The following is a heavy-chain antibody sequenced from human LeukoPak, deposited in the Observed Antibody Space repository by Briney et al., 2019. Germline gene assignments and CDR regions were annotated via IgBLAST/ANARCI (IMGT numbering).Heavy chain of an antibody. J-gene: IGHJ4*02. CDR3: ARDVDTAMGFDY. CDR2: INHSGST. Sequence: SETLSLTCAVYGGSISGYYWSWIRQPPGKGLEWIGEINHSGSTNYNPSLKSRVTISVDTSKNQFSLKLSSVTAADTAVYYCARDVDTAMGFDYWGQGTLVTVSS. V-gene: IGHV4-34*01. D-gene: IGHD5-18*01. CDR1: GGSISGYY.